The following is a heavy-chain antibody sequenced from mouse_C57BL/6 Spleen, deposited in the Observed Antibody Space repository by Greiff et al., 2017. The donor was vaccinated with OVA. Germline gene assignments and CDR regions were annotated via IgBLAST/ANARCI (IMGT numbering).Heavy chain of an antibody. CDR2: SRNKANDYTT. J-gene: IGHJ1*03. V-gene: IGHV7-1*01. CDR3: ARDAGGYPWYFDV. CDR1: GFTFSDFY. Sequence: DVKLVESGGGLVQSGRSLRLSCATSGFTFSDFYMEWVRQAPGKGLEWIAASRNKANDYTTEYSASVKGRFIVSRDTSQSILDLQMNALRAEDTAIYYCARDAGGYPWYFDVWGTGTTVTVSS.